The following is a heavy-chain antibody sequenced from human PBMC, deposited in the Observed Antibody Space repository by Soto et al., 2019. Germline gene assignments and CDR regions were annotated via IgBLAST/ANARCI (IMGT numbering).Heavy chain of an antibody. CDR3: ARVCLHGDYDPNKVTFDP. Sequence: SETLSLTCTVSGGSVSSGSYYWSWIRQPPGKGLEWIGYIYYSGSTNYNPSLKSRVTISVDTSKNQFSLKLSSVTAADTAVYYCARVCLHGDYDPNKVTFDPWGHGTLVTVYS. D-gene: IGHD4-17*01. CDR2: IYYSGST. J-gene: IGHJ5*02. V-gene: IGHV4-61*01. CDR1: GGSVSSGSYY.